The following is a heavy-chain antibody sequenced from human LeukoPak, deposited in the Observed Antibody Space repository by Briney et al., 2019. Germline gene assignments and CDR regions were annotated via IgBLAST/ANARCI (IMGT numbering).Heavy chain of an antibody. CDR3: ARDPPYYYDSSGYYYEWNYFDY. CDR1: GFTFRSYW. CDR2: IKQDGSEK. Sequence: GGSLRLSCAASGFTFRSYWMTWVRQYPGKGLEWVANIKQDGSEKYYVDSVKGRFTISRDNAKNSLYLQMNSLRAEDTAVYYCARDPPYYYDSSGYYYEWNYFDYWGQGTLVTVSS. D-gene: IGHD3-22*01. J-gene: IGHJ4*02. V-gene: IGHV3-7*01.